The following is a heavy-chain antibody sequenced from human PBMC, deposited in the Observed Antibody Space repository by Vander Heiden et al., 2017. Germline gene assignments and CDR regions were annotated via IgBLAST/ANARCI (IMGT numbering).Heavy chain of an antibody. CDR1: GGSIISGSYY. CDR3: ARDPGTLFYFDD. J-gene: IGHJ4*02. Sequence: QVQLQESGPGLVKPSQTLSLTCTVSGGSIISGSYYWTWIRQHPGKGLEWIGSIYNNTKSDSNPSLESRVFIWMDRFRNQISLRLTSVTAADTAVYYCARDPGTLFYFDDWGQGTLVTVSS. CDR2: IYNNTKS. D-gene: IGHD1-26*01. V-gene: IGHV4-31*03.